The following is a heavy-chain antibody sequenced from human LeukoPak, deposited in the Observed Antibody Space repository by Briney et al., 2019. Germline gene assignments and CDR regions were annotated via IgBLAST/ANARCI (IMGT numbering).Heavy chain of an antibody. CDR2: ISANGGGT. CDR3: AKGSSPFDY. CDR1: GFTFSNYA. V-gene: IGHV3-23*01. J-gene: IGHJ4*02. Sequence: GGSLRLSCAASGFTFSNYAMSWVRQAPGKGLEWVSAISANGGGTYYADSVKGRFTISRDNSKNTLYLQMNSLRAEDTAVYYCAKGSSPFDYWGQGTLVTVSS. D-gene: IGHD6-13*01.